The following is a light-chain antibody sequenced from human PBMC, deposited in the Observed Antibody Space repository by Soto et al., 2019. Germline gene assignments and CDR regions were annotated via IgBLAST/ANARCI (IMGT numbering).Light chain of an antibody. Sequence: QSALTQPDSVAGSPGQSITISCTGTSSDVGGYNYVSWYQQHPGKAPKLMIYDVNNRPSGVSNRFSGSKSGNTSSLTISGLQAEDEADYYCSSYTSSNTLVFGTGTKVTVL. V-gene: IGLV2-14*01. J-gene: IGLJ1*01. CDR1: SSDVGGYNY. CDR2: DVN. CDR3: SSYTSSNTLV.